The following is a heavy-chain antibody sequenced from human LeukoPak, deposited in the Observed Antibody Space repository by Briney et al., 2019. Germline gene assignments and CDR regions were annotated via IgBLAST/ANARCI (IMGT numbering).Heavy chain of an antibody. CDR3: AGRGYSYGLDAFDI. CDR1: GYTFTRYD. D-gene: IGHD5-18*01. CDR2: MNPNSGNT. V-gene: IGHV1-8*01. J-gene: IGHJ3*02. Sequence: ASVKVSCKASGYTFTRYDINWVRQATGQGLEWMGWMNPNSGNTGYAQKFQGRVTMTRNTSISTAYMELSSLRSEDTAVYYCAGRGYSYGLDAFDIWGQGTMVTVSS.